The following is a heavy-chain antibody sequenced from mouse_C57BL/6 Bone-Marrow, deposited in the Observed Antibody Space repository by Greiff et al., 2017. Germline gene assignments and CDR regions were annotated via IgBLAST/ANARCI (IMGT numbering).Heavy chain of an antibody. J-gene: IGHJ1*03. CDR3: AKPYYGSSYGYFDV. D-gene: IGHD1-1*01. V-gene: IGHV2-5*01. CDR2: IWRGGST. Sequence: VKLMESGPGLVQPSQSLSITCTVSGFSLTSYGVHWVRPSPGKGLEWLGVIWRGGSTDYNAAFMSRLSITKDNSKSQVFFKMNSLQADDTAIYYCAKPYYGSSYGYFDVWGTGTTVTVSS. CDR1: GFSLTSYG.